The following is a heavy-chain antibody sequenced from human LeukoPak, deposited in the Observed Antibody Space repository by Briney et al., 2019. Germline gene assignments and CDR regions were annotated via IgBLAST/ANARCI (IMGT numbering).Heavy chain of an antibody. V-gene: IGHV3-33*01. J-gene: IGHJ5*02. CDR3: ARGGLQWELLSWFDP. CDR1: GFTFSSYG. Sequence: GGFLRLSCAASGFTFSSYGMHWVRQAPGKGLEWVAVIWYDGSNKYYADSVKGRFTISRDNSKNTLYLQMNSLRAEDTAVYYCARGGLQWELLSWFDPWGQGTLVTVSS. D-gene: IGHD1-26*01. CDR2: IWYDGSNK.